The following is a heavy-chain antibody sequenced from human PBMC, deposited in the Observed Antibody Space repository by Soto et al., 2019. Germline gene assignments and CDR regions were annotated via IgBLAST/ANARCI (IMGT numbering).Heavy chain of an antibody. CDR1: GGSTSPDY. Sequence: SETLSLTCTVSGGSTSPDYWNWIRQPPGKGLEWIGYVFYSGSTNYNPSLKSRVTISIDNSKNQFSLKLSSVTAADTAVYYCARVSGSYYYGMDGWGQGTTVTVSS. CDR3: ARVSGSYYYGMDG. D-gene: IGHD1-26*01. V-gene: IGHV4-59*08. J-gene: IGHJ6*02. CDR2: VFYSGST.